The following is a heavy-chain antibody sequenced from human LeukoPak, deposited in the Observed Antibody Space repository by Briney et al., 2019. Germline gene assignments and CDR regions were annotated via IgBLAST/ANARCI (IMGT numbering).Heavy chain of an antibody. Sequence: ASVKVSCKASGYTFTGYYMHWVRQAPGQGLEWMGWINPNSGGTNYAQKFQGRVTMTRDTSISTAYMELSRLRSDDTAVYYCVRMPTYYYDSSGYYSGATTIDYWGQGTLVTVSS. CDR1: GYTFTGYY. J-gene: IGHJ4*02. D-gene: IGHD3-22*01. CDR2: INPNSGGT. V-gene: IGHV1-2*02. CDR3: VRMPTYYYDSSGYYSGATTIDY.